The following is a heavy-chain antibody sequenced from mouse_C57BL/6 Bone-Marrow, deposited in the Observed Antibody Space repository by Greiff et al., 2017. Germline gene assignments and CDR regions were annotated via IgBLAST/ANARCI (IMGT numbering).Heavy chain of an antibody. CDR1: GYAFTNYL. Sequence: QVQLKESGAELVRPGTSVKVSCKASGYAFTNYLIEWVKQRPGQGLEWIGVINPGSGGTNYTEKFKGEATLTADKSSSTAYIQLRSLTSEYSAVYFCARSGYGNFLYYFDYWGQGTTLTVSS. CDR3: ARSGYGNFLYYFDY. CDR2: INPGSGGT. V-gene: IGHV1-54*01. J-gene: IGHJ2*01. D-gene: IGHD2-1*01.